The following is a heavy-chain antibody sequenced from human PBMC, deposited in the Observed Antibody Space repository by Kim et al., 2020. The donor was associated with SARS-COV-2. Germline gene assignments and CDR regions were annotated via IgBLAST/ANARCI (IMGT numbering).Heavy chain of an antibody. J-gene: IGHJ5*02. Sequence: VRVTISRDNSKNTLYLQMTTLRAEDTAVYYCARGGYCSGGSCYNNWFDPWGQGTLVTVSS. V-gene: IGHV3-53*01. CDR3: ARGGYCSGGSCYNNWFDP. D-gene: IGHD2-15*01.